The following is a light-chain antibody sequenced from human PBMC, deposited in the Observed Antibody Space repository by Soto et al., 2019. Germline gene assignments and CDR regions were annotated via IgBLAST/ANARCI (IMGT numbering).Light chain of an antibody. J-gene: IGLJ3*02. CDR2: YDS. CDR1: NIGSKS. Sequence: SYVVTQPPSVSVAPGRTARITCGGNNIGSKSVHWYQQKPGQAPVLVIYYDSDRPSGIPERFSGSNSGNTATLTISRVEAGDEADYYCQVWDSSSDHWVFGGGTKLTVL. V-gene: IGLV3-21*04. CDR3: QVWDSSSDHWV.